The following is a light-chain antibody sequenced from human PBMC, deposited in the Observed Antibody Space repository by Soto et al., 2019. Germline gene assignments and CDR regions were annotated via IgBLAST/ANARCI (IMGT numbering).Light chain of an antibody. V-gene: IGLV2-23*01. Sequence: QSALTQPASVSGSPGQSITISCTGTSSDVGSYNLVSWYQQHPGKAPKLMIYEGSKRPSGVSNRFSGSKSGNTASLTISGLQAEDEADYNCCSYAGSSPLVFGGGTKVTVL. CDR3: CSYAGSSPLV. CDR2: EGS. J-gene: IGLJ2*01. CDR1: SSDVGSYNL.